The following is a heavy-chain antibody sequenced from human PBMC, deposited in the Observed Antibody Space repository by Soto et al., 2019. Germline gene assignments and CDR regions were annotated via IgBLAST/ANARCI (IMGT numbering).Heavy chain of an antibody. CDR2: ISGGGSYI. Sequence: PGGSLRLSCVASGFVFSTYAMNWVRRAPGKGLEWVSAISGGGSYIYYAESVRGRFAISRDNSMNTLYLQMSSLRSEDTAVYYCAHPRGFGVFDAVDIWGQGTVVTVS. D-gene: IGHD3-10*01. J-gene: IGHJ3*02. CDR1: GFVFSTYA. V-gene: IGHV3-23*01. CDR3: AHPRGFGVFDAVDI.